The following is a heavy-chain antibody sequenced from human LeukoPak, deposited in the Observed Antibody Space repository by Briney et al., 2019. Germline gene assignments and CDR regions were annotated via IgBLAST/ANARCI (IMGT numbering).Heavy chain of an antibody. CDR1: GFTFSSYS. J-gene: IGHJ4*02. CDR2: ISSSSYI. Sequence: PGGSLRLSCAASGFTFSSYSMNWVRQAPGKGLEWVSSISSSSYIYYADSVKGRFTISRDNAKNSLYLQMNSLRAEDTAVYYCARDPYTAAAVSTFDYWGQGTLVTVSS. D-gene: IGHD6-13*01. V-gene: IGHV3-21*01. CDR3: ARDPYTAAAVSTFDY.